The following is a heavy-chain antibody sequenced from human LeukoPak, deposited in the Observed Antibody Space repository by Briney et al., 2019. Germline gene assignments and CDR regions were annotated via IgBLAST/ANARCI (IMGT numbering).Heavy chain of an antibody. J-gene: IGHJ4*02. V-gene: IGHV1-2*02. CDR3: ARGYYDSSGYYFEGVGYYFDY. Sequence: EASVKVSCKASGYTFTGYYMHWVRQAPGQGLEWMGWINPNSGGTNYAQKFQGRVTMTRDTSISTAYMELSRLRSDDTAVYYCARGYYDSSGYYFEGVGYYFDYWGQGTLVTVSS. CDR1: GYTFTGYY. CDR2: INPNSGGT. D-gene: IGHD3-22*01.